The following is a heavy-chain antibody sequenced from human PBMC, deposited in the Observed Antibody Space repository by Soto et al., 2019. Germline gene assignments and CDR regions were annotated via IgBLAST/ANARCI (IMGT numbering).Heavy chain of an antibody. CDR1: GASISGFY. Sequence: SETLSLTCTVSGASISGFYWSWIRKSAGKGLEWIGRIYATGTTDYNPSLKSRVMMSVDTSKKQFSLKLRSVTAADTAVYYCVRDGTKTLRDWFDPWGQGISVAVSS. J-gene: IGHJ5*02. CDR3: VRDGTKTLRDWFDP. D-gene: IGHD1-1*01. CDR2: IYATGTT. V-gene: IGHV4-4*07.